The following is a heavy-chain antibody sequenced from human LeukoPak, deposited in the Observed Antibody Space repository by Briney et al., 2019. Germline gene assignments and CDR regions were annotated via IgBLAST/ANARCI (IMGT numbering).Heavy chain of an antibody. V-gene: IGHV4-61*01. CDR2: IYYSGST. Sequence: SETLSLTCTVSGGSISSSSYYWSWIRQPPGKGLEWIGYIYYSGSTNYNPSLKSRVTISVDTSKNQFSLKLSSVTAADTAVYYCARFAVYYYDSSGFRRPPPGSDYWGQGTLVTVSS. J-gene: IGHJ4*02. CDR3: ARFAVYYYDSSGFRRPPPGSDY. CDR1: GGSISSSSYY. D-gene: IGHD3-22*01.